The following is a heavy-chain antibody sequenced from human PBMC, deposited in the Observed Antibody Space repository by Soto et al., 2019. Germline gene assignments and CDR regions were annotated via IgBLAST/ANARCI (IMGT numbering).Heavy chain of an antibody. CDR1: VDYIHFGGYY. CDR2: IYYTGKT. J-gene: IGHJ5*02. D-gene: IGHD2-2*01. V-gene: IGHV4-30-4*01. Sequence: SETLSLTCIVSVDYIHFGGYYWTWIRQRPGKGLEWMGYIYYTGKTYYNPSLESRLTMSVDRSKNQFSLRLTSVTAADTAVYFCGRDLTSNANCIDPWGQGTLVTVSS. CDR3: GRDLTSNANCIDP.